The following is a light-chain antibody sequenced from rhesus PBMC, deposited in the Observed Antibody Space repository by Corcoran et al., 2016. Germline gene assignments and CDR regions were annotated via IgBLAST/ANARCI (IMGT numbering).Light chain of an antibody. CDR3: IQHNSYPFT. V-gene: IGKV1-28*03. CDR2: DAS. J-gene: IGKJ3*01. Sequence: DIQMTQSPSSLSASVGDTVTITCRASQGISSYLNWFQQKPGKAPKLLIYDASSLESGVPSRFSGSGSVTDFTLTIRSLQPADFAAYYCIQHNSYPFTFGPGTKLDIK. CDR1: QGISSY.